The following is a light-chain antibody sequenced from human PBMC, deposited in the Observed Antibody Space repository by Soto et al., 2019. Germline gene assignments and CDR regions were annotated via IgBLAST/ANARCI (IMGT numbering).Light chain of an antibody. CDR2: EVT. CDR1: SSDVGRYNY. CDR3: SSYAGSNNVA. Sequence: QSALTQPPSASGSPGQSVTISCTGTSSDVGRYNYVSWYQQHPGKAPKLMIYEVTKRPSGVPDRFSGSKSGNTASLTVSGLQAEDEAGYYCSSYAGSNNVAFGGGTKVTVL. V-gene: IGLV2-8*01. J-gene: IGLJ2*01.